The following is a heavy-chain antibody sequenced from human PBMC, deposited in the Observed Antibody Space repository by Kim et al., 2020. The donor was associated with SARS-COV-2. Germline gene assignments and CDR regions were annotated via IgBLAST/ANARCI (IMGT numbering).Heavy chain of an antibody. V-gene: IGHV3-30*04. CDR2: ISYDGSNK. J-gene: IGHJ4*02. CDR3: ARVGGSYSLDY. D-gene: IGHD1-26*01. CDR1: GFTFSSYA. Sequence: GGSLRLSCAASGFTFSSYAMHWVRQAPGKGLECVAVISYDGSNKYYADSVKGRFTISRDNSKNTLYLQMNSLRAEDTAVYYCARVGGSYSLDYWGQVNLVTVSS.